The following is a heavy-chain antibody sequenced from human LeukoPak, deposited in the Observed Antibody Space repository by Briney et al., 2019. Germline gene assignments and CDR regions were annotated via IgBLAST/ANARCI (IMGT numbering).Heavy chain of an antibody. J-gene: IGHJ5*02. D-gene: IGHD2-2*01. V-gene: IGHV1-18*01. Sequence: APVKVSCKASGYTFTNHGISWVRQAPGQGLEWMGWISTYYGNTNYAQKLQGRVTMTTDTSTSTAFMELRSLRSDDTAVYYCARDGGYCTITTCYRNWFDPWGQGTLVTVSS. CDR1: GYTFTNHG. CDR2: ISTYYGNT. CDR3: ARDGGYCTITTCYRNWFDP.